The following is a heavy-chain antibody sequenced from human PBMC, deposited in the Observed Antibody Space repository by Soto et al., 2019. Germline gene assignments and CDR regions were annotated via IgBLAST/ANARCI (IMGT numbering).Heavy chain of an antibody. Sequence: QVQLVQSGAEVKKPGASVKVSCKASGYTFTGYYMHWVRQAPGQGLEWMGWINPNSGGTNYAQKFQGRVTMTRDTSISTAYMELSRLRSDETAVYYCARGFVNDFWSGYCSYWGQGTLVTVSS. V-gene: IGHV1-2*02. CDR1: GYTFTGYY. CDR3: ARGFVNDFWSGYCSY. CDR2: INPNSGGT. J-gene: IGHJ4*02. D-gene: IGHD3-3*01.